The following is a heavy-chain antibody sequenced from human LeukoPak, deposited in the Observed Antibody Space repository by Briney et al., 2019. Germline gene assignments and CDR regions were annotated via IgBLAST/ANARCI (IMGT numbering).Heavy chain of an antibody. Sequence: GGSLRLSRAASGFTFNYYGLSWVRRAPGKGLEWVSYISSSSSTIYYADSVKGRFTISRDNAKNSLYLQMNSLRAEDTAVYYCARDGDDILTGYPYYFDYWGQGTLVTVSS. V-gene: IGHV3-48*01. CDR1: GFTFNYYG. CDR2: ISSSSSTI. CDR3: ARDGDDILTGYPYYFDY. D-gene: IGHD3-9*01. J-gene: IGHJ4*02.